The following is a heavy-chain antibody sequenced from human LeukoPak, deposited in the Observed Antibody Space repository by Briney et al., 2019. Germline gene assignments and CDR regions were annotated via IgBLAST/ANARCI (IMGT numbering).Heavy chain of an antibody. V-gene: IGHV4-59*08. CDR3: AKHTSITYAHFDC. CDR2: VFFEGNT. J-gene: IGHJ4*02. D-gene: IGHD2-2*01. CDR1: GVSMRGAY. Sequence: PSETLSLTCTVSGVSMRGAYWSWIRQPPGKGLEWIGYVFFEGNTRYNPSLTSRLTISADTSRSQFSLKLNSVTAADTAVYFCAKHTSITYAHFDCWGQGILVTVSS.